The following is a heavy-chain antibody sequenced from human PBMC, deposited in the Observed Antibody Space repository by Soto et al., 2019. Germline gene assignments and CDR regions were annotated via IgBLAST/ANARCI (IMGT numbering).Heavy chain of an antibody. CDR1: GAPITINY. D-gene: IGHD2-15*01. CDR2: IYYSGST. CDR3: ARDAGGTYDI. J-gene: IGHJ4*01. Sequence: SETLSLTCTVSGAPITINYWSWIRQAPGKGLEWIGYIYYSGSTAYNPSLKSRVTMSADTSKDQFSLKLNSVTAADTAVYYCARDAGGTYDIWGPGILVTVSA. V-gene: IGHV4-59*01.